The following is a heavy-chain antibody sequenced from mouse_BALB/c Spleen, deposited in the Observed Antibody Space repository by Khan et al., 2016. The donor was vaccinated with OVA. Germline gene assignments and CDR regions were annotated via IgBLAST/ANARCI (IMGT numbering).Heavy chain of an antibody. J-gene: IGHJ3*01. Sequence: EVKLEESGPDLVKPGASVKISCTASGYSFTAYYMHWVKESHGKTLECIGRVNPSNGGTTYNQKFRGKAILTVDKSSSTAYMELRSLTSEDSAVYYCISGYEFFPYWGQGTLVTFSA. CDR2: VNPSNGGT. CDR1: GYSFTAYY. D-gene: IGHD2-14*01. V-gene: IGHV1-18*01. CDR3: ISGYEFFPY.